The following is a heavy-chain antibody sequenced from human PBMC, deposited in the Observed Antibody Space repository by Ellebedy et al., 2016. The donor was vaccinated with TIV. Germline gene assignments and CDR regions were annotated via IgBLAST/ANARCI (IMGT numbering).Heavy chain of an antibody. V-gene: IGHV3-23*01. J-gene: IGHJ4*02. Sequence: GESLKISCAASGFTFSNYAMSWVRQAAGKGLEWVSGFGVSGDSTYYSDSVKGRFTISRDNSKNTLYLQMNNLRAEDTAIYYCARGKSGTFIHHAFDSWGQGTLVTVSS. CDR3: ARGKSGTFIHHAFDS. D-gene: IGHD3-16*01. CDR1: GFTFSNYA. CDR2: FGVSGDST.